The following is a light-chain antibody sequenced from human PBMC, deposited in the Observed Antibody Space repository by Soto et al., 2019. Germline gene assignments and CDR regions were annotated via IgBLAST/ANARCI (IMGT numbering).Light chain of an antibody. J-gene: IGKJ2*01. CDR1: QSISSW. Sequence: DIQMTQSPSTLSASVGDRVTITCRASQSISSWLAWYQQKPGKAPKLLIYKASSLESGVPSRFSGSGSGTEFTLAISSLQPDDFATYYCQQYNTYPYTFGQGTKLEIK. V-gene: IGKV1-5*03. CDR3: QQYNTYPYT. CDR2: KAS.